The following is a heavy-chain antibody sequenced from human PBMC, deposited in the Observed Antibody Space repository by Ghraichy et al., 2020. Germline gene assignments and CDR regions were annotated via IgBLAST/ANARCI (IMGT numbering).Heavy chain of an antibody. CDR2: ISGSGGST. Sequence: GESLNISCAAPGFTFSSYAMSWVRQAPGKGLEWVSAISGSGGSTYYADSVKGRFTISRDNSKNTLYLQMNSLRAEDTAVYYCAKDAGLEDSIAFDIWGQGTMVTVSS. J-gene: IGHJ3*02. V-gene: IGHV3-23*01. CDR3: AKDAGLEDSIAFDI. D-gene: IGHD3-22*01. CDR1: GFTFSSYA.